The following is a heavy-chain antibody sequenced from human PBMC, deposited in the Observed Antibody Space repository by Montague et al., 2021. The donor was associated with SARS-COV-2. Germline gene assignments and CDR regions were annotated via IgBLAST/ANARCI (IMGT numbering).Heavy chain of an antibody. CDR3: ARVRYYGSGTSLGMDV. Sequence: SETLSLTCAVYGGSFSGYYWSWIRQPQGKGLEWIGEINHSGSTNYNPSLKSRVTISVDTSKNQFSLKLSSVTAADTAVYYCARVRYYGSGTSLGMDVWGQGPAVSGSS. D-gene: IGHD3-10*01. CDR1: GGSFSGYY. CDR2: INHSGST. V-gene: IGHV4-34*01. J-gene: IGHJ6*02.